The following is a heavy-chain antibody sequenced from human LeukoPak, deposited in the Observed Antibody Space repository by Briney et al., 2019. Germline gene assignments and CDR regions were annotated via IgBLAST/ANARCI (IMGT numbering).Heavy chain of an antibody. D-gene: IGHD2-15*01. CDR3: ARCDCSGGSCYFDY. Sequence: ASVKVSCKASGYTFTGYYMHWVRQAPGQGLEWMGWINTNSGGTNYAQKFQGRVTMTRDTSISTAYMELSRLRSDDTAVYYCARCDCSGGSCYFDYWGQGTLVTVSS. CDR2: INTNSGGT. J-gene: IGHJ4*02. CDR1: GYTFTGYY. V-gene: IGHV1-2*02.